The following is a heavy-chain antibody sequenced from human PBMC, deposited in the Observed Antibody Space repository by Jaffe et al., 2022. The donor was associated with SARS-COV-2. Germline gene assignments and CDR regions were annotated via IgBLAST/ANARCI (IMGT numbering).Heavy chain of an antibody. D-gene: IGHD6-13*01. Sequence: QVQLVESGGGVVQPGRSLRLSCAASGFTFSSYGMHWVRQAPGKGLEWVAVISYDGSNKYYADSVKGRFTISRDNSKNTLYLQMNSLRAEDTAVYYCIAAAEGYWGQGTLVTVSS. J-gene: IGHJ4*02. CDR1: GFTFSSYG. V-gene: IGHV3-30*03. CDR2: ISYDGSNK. CDR3: IAAAEGY.